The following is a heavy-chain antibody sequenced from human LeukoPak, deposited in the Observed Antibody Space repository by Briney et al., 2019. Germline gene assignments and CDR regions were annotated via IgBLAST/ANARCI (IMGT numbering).Heavy chain of an antibody. V-gene: IGHV4-34*01. CDR2: INHSGGT. Sequence: SETLSLTCTVYGGSFSDYYWSWIRQPPGKGLEWIGEINHSGGTNYNPSLKSRVTISVDTSKNQFSLKLSSVTAADTAVYYCARGYSSGYYSHWGQGTLVTVSS. CDR1: GGSFSDYY. D-gene: IGHD3-22*01. J-gene: IGHJ4*02. CDR3: ARGYSSGYYSH.